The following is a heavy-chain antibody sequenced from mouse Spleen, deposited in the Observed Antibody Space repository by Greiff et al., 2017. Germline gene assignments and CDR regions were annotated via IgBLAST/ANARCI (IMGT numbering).Heavy chain of an antibody. Sequence: QVQLQQPGAELVKPGASVQLSCTASGYTITSYWLHWVKQRSGQGLEWIGMIHPNSGSNNYNEKLTSKATLTVDKSSSTAKMQLSSLTSEDSAVYYCASQLGLYAMDYWGQGTSVAVSS. CDR3: ASQLGLYAMDY. D-gene: IGHD4-1*02. CDR2: IHPNSGSN. CDR1: GYTITSYW. J-gene: IGHJ4*01. V-gene: IGHV1-64*01.